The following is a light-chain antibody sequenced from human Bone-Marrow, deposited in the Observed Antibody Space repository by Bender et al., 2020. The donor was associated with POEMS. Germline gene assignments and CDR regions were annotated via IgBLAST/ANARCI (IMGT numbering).Light chain of an antibody. Sequence: SYEVTQPPSVSVSPGQTASITCSGDDLGDKYVAWYQQKPGQSPVLVIYQDTKRPSGIPERFSGSTSGNTATLTISGTQAMDAADYYCQAWDTYSVIFGGGTKLTVL. V-gene: IGLV3-1*01. J-gene: IGLJ2*01. CDR3: QAWDTYSVI. CDR2: QDT. CDR1: DLGDKY.